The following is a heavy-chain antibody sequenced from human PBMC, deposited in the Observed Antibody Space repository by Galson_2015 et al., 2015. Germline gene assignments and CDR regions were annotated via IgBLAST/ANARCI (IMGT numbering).Heavy chain of an antibody. CDR2: IKQDGSEK. V-gene: IGHV3-7*04. CDR3: ARGPDLDYDFWSGYYH. CDR1: GFTFSSYW. Sequence: FLRLSCAASGFTFSSYWMSWVRQAPGKGLEWVANIKQDGSEKYYVDSVKGRFTISRDNAKNSLYLQMNSLRAEDTAVYYCARGPDLDYDFWSGYYHWGQGTLVTVSS. D-gene: IGHD3-3*01. J-gene: IGHJ4*02.